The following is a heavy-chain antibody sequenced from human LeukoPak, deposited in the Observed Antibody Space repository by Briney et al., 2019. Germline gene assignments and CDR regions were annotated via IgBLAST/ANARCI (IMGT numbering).Heavy chain of an antibody. CDR3: ARAVPTTSGSYGYFDY. V-gene: IGHV1-18*01. CDR1: GYTFTSYG. D-gene: IGHD1-26*01. Sequence: VASVKVSCKASGYTFTSYGISWVRQAPGQGLEWMGWIRAYNGNTNYAQKLQGRVTMTTDTSTSTAYMELRSLRSDDTAVYYCARAVPTTSGSYGYFDYWGQGTLVTVSS. CDR2: IRAYNGNT. J-gene: IGHJ4*02.